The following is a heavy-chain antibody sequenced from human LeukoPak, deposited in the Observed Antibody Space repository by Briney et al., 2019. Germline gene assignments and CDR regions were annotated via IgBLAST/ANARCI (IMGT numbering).Heavy chain of an antibody. D-gene: IGHD3-16*01. CDR3: ARGPNWFDP. Sequence: SVKVSCKASGFTFTSSAMQWVRQARGQRLEWIGWIVVGSGNTNYAQKFQGRVTITRNTSISTAYMELSSLRSEDTAVYYCARGPNWFDPWGQGTLVTVSS. J-gene: IGHJ5*02. CDR2: IVVGSGNT. V-gene: IGHV1-58*02. CDR1: GFTFTSSA.